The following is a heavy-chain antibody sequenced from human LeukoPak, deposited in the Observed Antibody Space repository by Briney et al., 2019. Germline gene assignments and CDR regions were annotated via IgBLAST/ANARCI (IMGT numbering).Heavy chain of an antibody. D-gene: IGHD2-15*01. CDR3: ARQGGGSLDY. Sequence: PSETLSLTCTVSGGSISSSSYYWGWIRQPPGKGLEWIGSIYYSGSTYYNPSLKSRVTISVDTSKNQFSLKLSSATAADTAVYYCARQGGGSLDYWGQGTLVTVSS. CDR2: IYYSGST. CDR1: GGSISSSSYY. J-gene: IGHJ4*02. V-gene: IGHV4-39*01.